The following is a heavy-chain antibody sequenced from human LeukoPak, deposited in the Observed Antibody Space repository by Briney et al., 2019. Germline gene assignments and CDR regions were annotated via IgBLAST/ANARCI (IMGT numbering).Heavy chain of an antibody. Sequence: GGSLRLSCAASGFTFDDYSMHWVRQAPGKGLEWVSLITWDGTRTYYADSVKGRFSISRDNSKNSLYLQMNSLRTEDTDLYYCTKETTMIVGGQYFDYWGQGTLVTVSS. V-gene: IGHV3-43*01. D-gene: IGHD3-22*01. CDR3: TKETTMIVGGQYFDY. CDR1: GFTFDDYS. J-gene: IGHJ4*02. CDR2: ITWDGTRT.